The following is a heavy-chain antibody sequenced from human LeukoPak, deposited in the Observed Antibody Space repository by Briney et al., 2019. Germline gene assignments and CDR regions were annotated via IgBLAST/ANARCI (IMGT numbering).Heavy chain of an antibody. D-gene: IGHD3-22*01. CDR3: ARADSSGTKGYAFDI. J-gene: IGHJ3*02. CDR1: GGSISSSSYH. CDR2: MYHSGST. V-gene: IGHV4-61*05. Sequence: EXLSLTCTVSGGSISSSSYHWGSIRQPPGKGLDWIGYMYHSGSTNYNPSLKSRVTISVHTSKKQFSLKLSSVTAADTAVYYCARADSSGTKGYAFDIWGQGTMVTVSS.